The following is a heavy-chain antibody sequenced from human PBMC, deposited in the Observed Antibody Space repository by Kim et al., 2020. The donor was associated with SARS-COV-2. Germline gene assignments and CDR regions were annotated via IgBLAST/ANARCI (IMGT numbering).Heavy chain of an antibody. CDR2: FYYSGST. CDR3: AREGYYDSSGYYHHDAFD. CDR1: GGSISSYY. Sequence: SETLSLTCTVSGGSISSYYWSWIRQPPGNGLEWIGYFYYSGSTNYNPSLKSRVSISVDTSKNQLSLKLSSVTAADTAVYYCAREGYYDSSGYYHHDAFD. J-gene: IGHJ3*02. V-gene: IGHV4-59*01. D-gene: IGHD3-22*01.